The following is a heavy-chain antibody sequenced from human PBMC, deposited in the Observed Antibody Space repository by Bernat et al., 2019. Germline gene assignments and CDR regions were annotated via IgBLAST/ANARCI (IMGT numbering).Heavy chain of an antibody. V-gene: IGHV4-34*01. CDR3: ARGLRWPQYYFDY. CDR1: GGSFSGYY. Sequence: QVQLQQWGAGLLKPSETLSLTCAVYGGSFSGYYWSWIRQPPGKGLEWIGEINHSGSTNYNPSLKSRVTISVDTSKNQFSLKLSSVTAADTAVHYCARGLRWPQYYFDYWGQGTLVTVSS. J-gene: IGHJ4*02. CDR2: INHSGST. D-gene: IGHD4-23*01.